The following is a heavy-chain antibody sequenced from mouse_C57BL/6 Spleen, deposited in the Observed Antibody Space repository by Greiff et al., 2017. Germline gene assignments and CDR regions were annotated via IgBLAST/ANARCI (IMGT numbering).Heavy chain of an antibody. CDR3: ARERDYFDY. V-gene: IGHV3-6*01. Sequence: VQLKQSGPGLVKPSQSLSLTCSVTGYSITSGYYWNWIRQFPGNKLEWMGYISYDGSNNYNPSRKNRISNTRDTSKNQFFLKLNSVTTEDTATYYCARERDYFDYWGQGTTLTVSS. CDR1: GYSITSGYY. J-gene: IGHJ2*01. CDR2: ISYDGSN.